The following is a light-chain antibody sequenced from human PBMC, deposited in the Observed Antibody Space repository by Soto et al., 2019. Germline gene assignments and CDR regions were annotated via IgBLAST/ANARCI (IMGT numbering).Light chain of an antibody. J-gene: IGKJ4*01. CDR1: QDIIIA. CDR2: TAS. V-gene: IGKV1-12*01. Sequence: DIQMAQSPSSVSASVGDTVTITCRASQDIIIALAWFQQKPGEAPRLLIYTASSLHSGVPSRFSGSGSGTDSTLTISSLQPEDFATYYCQQGHTFPLTFGGGTKVEMK. CDR3: QQGHTFPLT.